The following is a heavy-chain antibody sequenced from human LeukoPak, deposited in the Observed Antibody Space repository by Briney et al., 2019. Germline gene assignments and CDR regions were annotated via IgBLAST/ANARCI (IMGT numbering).Heavy chain of an antibody. CDR1: GGSISSSSYY. Sequence: PSETLSLTCTVSGGSISSSSYYWGWIRQPPGKGLEWIGSIYYSGSTYYNPSLKSRVTISVDTSKNQFSLKLSSVTAADTAVYYCAELAGSGIGWFDPWGQGTLVTVSS. CDR2: IYYSGST. V-gene: IGHV4-39*07. J-gene: IGHJ5*02. CDR3: AELAGSGIGWFDP. D-gene: IGHD6-13*01.